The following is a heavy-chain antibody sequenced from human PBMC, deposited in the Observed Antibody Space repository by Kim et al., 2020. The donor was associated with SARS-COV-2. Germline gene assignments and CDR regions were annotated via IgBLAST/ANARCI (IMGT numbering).Heavy chain of an antibody. CDR2: IYYSGST. D-gene: IGHD3-16*01. CDR1: GGSISSYY. J-gene: IGHJ2*01. Sequence: SETLSLTCTVSGGSISSYYWSWIRQPPGKGLEWIGYIYYSGSTNYNPSLKSRVTISVDTSKNQFSLKLSSVTAADTAVYYCARGGKWLDYWYFDLWGRGTLVTVSS. V-gene: IGHV4-59*01. CDR3: ARGGKWLDYWYFDL.